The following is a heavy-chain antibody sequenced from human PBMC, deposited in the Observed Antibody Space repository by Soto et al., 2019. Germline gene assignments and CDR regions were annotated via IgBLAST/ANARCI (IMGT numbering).Heavy chain of an antibody. CDR3: ARFDY. CDR1: GFPFIGVR. V-gene: IGHV3-21*01. J-gene: IGHJ4*02. CDR2: NSSASSET. Sequence: GRSLTLSWEAPGFPFIGVRTNWVRQVPGKGLEWVASNSSASSETWYADSVKGRFNIYRDNAQNSLFLQMNTLRPEDSAIYYCARFDYWGPGTQVPVSS.